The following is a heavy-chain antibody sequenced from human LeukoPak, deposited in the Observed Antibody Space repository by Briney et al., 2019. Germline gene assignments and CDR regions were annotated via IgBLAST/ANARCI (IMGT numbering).Heavy chain of an antibody. J-gene: IGHJ4*02. CDR3: ARDQGGGSGWSPN. V-gene: IGHV3-53*01. D-gene: IGHD6-19*01. CDR1: GFTVSTNY. Sequence: PGGSLRLSCAASGFTVSTNYMSWVRQAPGKGLEWVSVIYSGGSTYYADSVKGRFTISRDNSKNTLYLQMNSLRAEDTDVYYCARDQGGGSGWSPNRGQGTLVTVSS. CDR2: IYSGGST.